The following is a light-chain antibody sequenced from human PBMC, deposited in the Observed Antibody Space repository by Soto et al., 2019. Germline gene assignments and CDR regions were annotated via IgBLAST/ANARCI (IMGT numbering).Light chain of an antibody. V-gene: IGKV3-15*01. CDR1: QSISGN. Sequence: EIVMTQSPATLSVSPGERATLSCRASQSISGNLAWYQQKPGQAPSLLIYGASTRATGIPARFSGSGSGTEFTLTISSLQSEDFAVYYCQQYDNWPITFGQGTRLEI. J-gene: IGKJ5*01. CDR3: QQYDNWPIT. CDR2: GAS.